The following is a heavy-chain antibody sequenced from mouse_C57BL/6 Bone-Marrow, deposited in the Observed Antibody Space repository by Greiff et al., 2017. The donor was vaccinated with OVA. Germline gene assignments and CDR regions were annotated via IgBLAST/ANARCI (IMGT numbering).Heavy chain of an antibody. D-gene: IGHD1-1*01. Sequence: EVKLEESGPVLVKPGASVKMSCKASGYTFTDYYMNWVKQSHGKSLEWIGVINPYNGGTSYNQKFKGKATLTVDKSSSTAYMELNSLTSEDSAVYYCARRSITTVVATRGGFDYWGQGTTLTVSS. CDR3: ARRSITTVVATRGGFDY. J-gene: IGHJ2*01. CDR2: INPYNGGT. V-gene: IGHV1-19*01. CDR1: GYTFTDYY.